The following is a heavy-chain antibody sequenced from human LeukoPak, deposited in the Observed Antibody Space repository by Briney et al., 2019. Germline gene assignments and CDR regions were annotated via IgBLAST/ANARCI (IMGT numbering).Heavy chain of an antibody. CDR2: IYYSGST. CDR1: GGSISSYY. Sequence: NPSETLSLTCTVSGGSISSYYWSWIRQPPGKGLEWIGYIYYSGSTNYNPSLKSRVTISVGTSKNQFSLKLSSVTAADTAVYYCARAPSLYGDYYFDYWGQGTLVTVSS. D-gene: IGHD4-17*01. CDR3: ARAPSLYGDYYFDY. J-gene: IGHJ4*02. V-gene: IGHV4-59*01.